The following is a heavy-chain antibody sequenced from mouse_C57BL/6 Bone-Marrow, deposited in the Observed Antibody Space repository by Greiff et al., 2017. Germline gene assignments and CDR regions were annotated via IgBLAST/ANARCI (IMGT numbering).Heavy chain of an antibody. D-gene: IGHD1-1*01. CDR3: ARQMYYGGFAY. J-gene: IGHJ3*01. Sequence: EVKVEESGGGLVKPGGSLKLSCAASGFTFSSYTMSWVRQTPGKRLEWVATISGGGGNTYYPDSVKGRFTISRDNAKNTLYLQMSSLRSEDTALYYCARQMYYGGFAYWGQGTLVTVSA. V-gene: IGHV5-9*01. CDR1: GFTFSSYT. CDR2: ISGGGGNT.